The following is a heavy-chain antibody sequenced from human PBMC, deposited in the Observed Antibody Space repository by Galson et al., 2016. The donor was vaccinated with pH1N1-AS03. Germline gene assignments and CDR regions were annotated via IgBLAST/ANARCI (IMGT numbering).Heavy chain of an antibody. CDR2: ISPYNGRT. CDR3: ARAFCSGGSCYDNFYYAVDV. V-gene: IGHV1-18*01. CDR1: GYTFTSYG. D-gene: IGHD2-15*01. Sequence: SVKVSCKASGYTFTSYGIGWVRQAPGQGLEWMGWISPYNGRTEYAQKLQGRVTMTTDTSTSTAYMELRSLISDETAMYYCARAFCSGGSCYDNFYYAVDVWGQGTTVTVPS. J-gene: IGHJ6*02.